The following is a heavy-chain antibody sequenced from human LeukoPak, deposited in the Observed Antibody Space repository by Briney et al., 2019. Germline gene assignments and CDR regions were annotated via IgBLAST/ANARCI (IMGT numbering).Heavy chain of an antibody. CDR3: AGSMVRGVIGSHFDY. V-gene: IGHV3-30-3*01. CDR2: ISYDGSNK. Sequence: GRSLRLSCAASGFTFSSYAMHWVRQAPGKGLEWVAVISYDGSNKYYADSVKGRFTISRDNSKNTLYLQMNSLRAKDTAVYYCAGSMVRGVIGSHFDYWGQGTLVTVSS. J-gene: IGHJ4*02. D-gene: IGHD3-10*01. CDR1: GFTFSSYA.